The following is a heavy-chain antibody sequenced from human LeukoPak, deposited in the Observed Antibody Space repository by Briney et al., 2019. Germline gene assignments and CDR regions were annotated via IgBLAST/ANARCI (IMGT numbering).Heavy chain of an antibody. CDR2: IKQDGSEK. J-gene: IGHJ4*02. CDR3: ARDRKVYGVATSRFDY. CDR1: GFTFSSYW. D-gene: IGHD5-12*01. Sequence: PGGSLRLSCAASGFTFSSYWMSWVRQAPGKGLEWVANIKQDGSEKYYVDSVKGRFTISRDNAKNPLYLQMNSLRAEDTAVYYCARDRKVYGVATSRFDYWGQGTLVTVSS. V-gene: IGHV3-7*01.